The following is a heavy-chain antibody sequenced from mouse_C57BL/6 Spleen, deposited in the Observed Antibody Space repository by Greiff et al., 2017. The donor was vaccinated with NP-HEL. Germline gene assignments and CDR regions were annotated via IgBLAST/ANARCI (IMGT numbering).Heavy chain of an antibody. V-gene: IGHV3-6*01. J-gene: IGHJ4*01. Sequence: EVHLVESGPGLVKPSQSLSLTCSVTGYSITSGYYWNWIRQFPGNKLEWMGYISYDGSNNYNPSLKNRISITRDTSKNQFFLKLNSVTTEDTATYYCARYYYGSSYAGYAMDYWGQGTSVTVSS. CDR2: ISYDGSN. D-gene: IGHD1-1*01. CDR1: GYSITSGYY. CDR3: ARYYYGSSYAGYAMDY.